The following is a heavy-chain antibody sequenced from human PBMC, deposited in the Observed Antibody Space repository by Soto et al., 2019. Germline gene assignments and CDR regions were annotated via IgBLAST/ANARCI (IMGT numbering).Heavy chain of an antibody. CDR3: AGGRYGMDV. Sequence: LRXSCAVSGSTVIGNYMSWVRQAPGNGLECVSVIYRDGSTYSGDSVKGRFTISRDNSRNTLYLQMNSLTVDDTAVYYCAGGRYGMDVWGQGTRVTVSS. J-gene: IGHJ6*02. CDR2: IYRDGST. D-gene: IGHD3-16*01. V-gene: IGHV3-53*01. CDR1: GSTVIGNY.